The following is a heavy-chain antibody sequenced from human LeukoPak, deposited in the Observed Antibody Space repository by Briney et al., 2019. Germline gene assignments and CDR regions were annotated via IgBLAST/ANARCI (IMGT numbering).Heavy chain of an antibody. CDR2: IYHSGST. J-gene: IGHJ4*02. V-gene: IGHV4-4*02. CDR3: ARATVVTARLFDY. D-gene: IGHD2-21*02. Sequence: SGTLSLTCAVSGGSISSINWWSWVRQPPGRGLEWIGEIYHSGSTNYNPSLKSRVTISVDKSKNQFSLKLSSVTAADTAVYYCARATVVTARLFDYWGQGTLVTVSS. CDR1: GGSISSINW.